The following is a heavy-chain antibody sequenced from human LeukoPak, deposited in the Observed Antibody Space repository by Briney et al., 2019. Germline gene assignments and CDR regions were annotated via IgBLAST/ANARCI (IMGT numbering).Heavy chain of an antibody. CDR3: ARGVSTVNYFDY. CDR1: GFTFSSYA. Sequence: GRSLRLSCAASGFTFSSYAMHWVRQAPGKGLEWVAVISYDGSNKYYADSVKGRFTISRDNSKNTLYLQMNSLRAEDTAVYYCARGVSTVNYFDYWGQGTLVTVSS. V-gene: IGHV3-30-3*01. CDR2: ISYDGSNK. D-gene: IGHD4-17*01. J-gene: IGHJ4*02.